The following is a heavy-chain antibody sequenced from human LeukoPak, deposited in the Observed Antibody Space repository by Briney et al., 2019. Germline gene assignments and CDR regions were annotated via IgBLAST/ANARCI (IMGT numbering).Heavy chain of an antibody. CDR2: IWYDGSDK. CDR3: ARSSYDGSGSYYPFDH. J-gene: IGHJ4*02. V-gene: IGHV3-33*01. CDR1: GFIFSSCG. D-gene: IGHD3-10*01. Sequence: PGGSLRLSCAASGFIFSSCGMHWVRQAPGKGLEWVAVIWYDGSDKYYADSVKGRFTISRDNSKNTVYLQMNSLTAEDTAVYYCARSSYDGSGSYYPFDHWGQGSLVTVSS.